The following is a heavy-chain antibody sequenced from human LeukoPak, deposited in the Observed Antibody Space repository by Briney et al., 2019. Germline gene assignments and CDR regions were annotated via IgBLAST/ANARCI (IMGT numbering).Heavy chain of an antibody. J-gene: IGHJ6*02. Sequence: GGSLRLSCAASGFTFSSYAMHWVRQAPGKGLEWVAVIWYDGSNKYYADSVKGRFTISRDNSKNTLYLQMNSLRAEDTAVYYCAREYGSGSYNYYGMDVWGQGTTVTVSS. CDR2: IWYDGSNK. CDR3: AREYGSGSYNYYGMDV. V-gene: IGHV3-33*08. D-gene: IGHD3-10*01. CDR1: GFTFSSYA.